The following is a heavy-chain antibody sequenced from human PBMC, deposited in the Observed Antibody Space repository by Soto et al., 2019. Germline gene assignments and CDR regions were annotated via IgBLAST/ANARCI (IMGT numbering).Heavy chain of an antibody. J-gene: IGHJ3*02. CDR2: INAGNGNT. Sequence: QVQLVQSGAEVKKPGASVKVSCKAFGYTFTSYAMHWVRQAPGQRPEWVGWINAGNGNTKYSQKFHGRVTITRDPSPSTVYMEVSSLRSEDTALYYWARYCSGGSCYVAFDIWGQGTMVTVSS. V-gene: IGHV1-3*01. D-gene: IGHD2-15*01. CDR3: ARYCSGGSCYVAFDI. CDR1: GYTFTSYA.